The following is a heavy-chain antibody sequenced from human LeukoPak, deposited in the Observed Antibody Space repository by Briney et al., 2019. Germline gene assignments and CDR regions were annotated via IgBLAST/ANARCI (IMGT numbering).Heavy chain of an antibody. D-gene: IGHD3-3*01. CDR1: GFTVSSNY. V-gene: IGHV3-53*01. CDR3: AKEIRFGQFDY. Sequence: GGSLRLSCAASGFTVSSNYMSWVRQAPGKGLEWVSVIYSGGSTYYADSVKGRFTISRDNSKNTLYLQMNSLRAEDTAVYYCAKEIRFGQFDYWGQGTLVTVSS. J-gene: IGHJ4*02. CDR2: IYSGGST.